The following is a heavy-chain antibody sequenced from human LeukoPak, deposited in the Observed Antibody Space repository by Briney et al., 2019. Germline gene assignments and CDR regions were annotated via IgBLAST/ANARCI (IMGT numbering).Heavy chain of an antibody. D-gene: IGHD6-13*01. Sequence: GGSLRLSCAASGFTVSSNYMSWVRQAPGKGLEWVSVIYSGGSTYYADSVKGRFTISRDNSKNTLYLQMNSLRAEDTAVYYCARGEWSSWPFDYWGQGTLVTVSS. CDR3: ARGEWSSWPFDY. J-gene: IGHJ4*02. V-gene: IGHV3-53*01. CDR1: GFTVSSNY. CDR2: IYSGGST.